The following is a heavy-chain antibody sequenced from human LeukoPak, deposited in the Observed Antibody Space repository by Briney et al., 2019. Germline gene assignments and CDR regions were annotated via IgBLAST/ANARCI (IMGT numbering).Heavy chain of an antibody. CDR1: GGSISSSSYY. CDR3: ARQGSGYDYYYYYYMDV. Sequence: PSETLSLTCTVSGGSISSSSYYWGWIRQPPGKGLEWIGSIYYSGSTYYNPSLKSRVTISVDTSKNQFSLKLSSVTAADTAVYYCARQGSGYDYYYYYYMDVWGKGTAVTISS. CDR2: IYYSGST. V-gene: IGHV4-39*01. J-gene: IGHJ6*03. D-gene: IGHD5-12*01.